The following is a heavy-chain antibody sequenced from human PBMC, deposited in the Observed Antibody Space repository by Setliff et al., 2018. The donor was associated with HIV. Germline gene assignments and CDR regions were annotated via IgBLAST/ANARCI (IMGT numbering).Heavy chain of an antibody. D-gene: IGHD3-3*01. CDR2: VIPVFGTG. Sequence: GASVKVSCKASGGTFSDYAVTWVRQAPGQGLEWMGGVIPVFGTGNYAQKFQGRVTITTDESTRTAYMELRSLRSEDTAVYYCARVPSPFVQEGYFDDWGQGTLVTVSS. V-gene: IGHV1-69*05. CDR3: ARVPSPFVQEGYFDD. CDR1: GGTFSDYA. J-gene: IGHJ4*01.